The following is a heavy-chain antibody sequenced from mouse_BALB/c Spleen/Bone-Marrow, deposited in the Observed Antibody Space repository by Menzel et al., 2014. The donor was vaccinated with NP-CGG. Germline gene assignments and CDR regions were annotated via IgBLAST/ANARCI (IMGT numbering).Heavy chain of an antibody. CDR2: ISSGSNII. V-gene: IGHV5-17*02. Sequence: EVQLVESGGGLVQPGGSRKLSCAASGFTFSSFAMHWIRQAPGKGLEWVAFISSGSNIIHYADTVKGRFTISRDNPKNTLFLQMTSLRSEDTAMYYCGRGDYWGQGTTLTVSS. J-gene: IGHJ2*01. CDR3: GRGDY. CDR1: GFTFSSFA.